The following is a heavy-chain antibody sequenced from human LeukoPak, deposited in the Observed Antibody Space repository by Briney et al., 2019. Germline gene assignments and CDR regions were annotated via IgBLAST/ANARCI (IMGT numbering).Heavy chain of an antibody. V-gene: IGHV3-23*01. D-gene: IGHD5-18*01. J-gene: IGHJ6*02. Sequence: GSLRLSCAASGFTFSSYAMSWVRQAPGKGLEWVSTISGSGDSTYYADSVKGRFTISRDNAKNSLYLQMNSLRAEDTAVYYCARALGYSYGSNYYYYGMDVWGQGTTVTVSS. CDR3: ARALGYSYGSNYYYYGMDV. CDR2: ISGSGDST. CDR1: GFTFSSYA.